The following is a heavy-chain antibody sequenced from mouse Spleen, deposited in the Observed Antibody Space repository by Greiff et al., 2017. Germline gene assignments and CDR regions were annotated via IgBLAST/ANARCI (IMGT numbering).Heavy chain of an antibody. CDR3: ARSHGSYGNYAMDY. D-gene: IGHD2-1*01. J-gene: IGHJ4*01. Sequence: QVQLQQSGAELVRPGTSVKMSCKASGYTFTNYWIGWAKQRPGHGLEWIGDIYPGGGYTNYNEKFKGKATLTADKSSSTAYMQFSSLTSEDSAIYYCARSHGSYGNYAMDYWGQGTSVTVSS. CDR1: GYTFTNYW. V-gene: IGHV1-63*01. CDR2: IYPGGGYT.